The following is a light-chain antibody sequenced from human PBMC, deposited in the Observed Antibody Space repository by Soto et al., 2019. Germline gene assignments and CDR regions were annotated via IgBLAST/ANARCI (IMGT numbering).Light chain of an antibody. CDR1: PSISIW. J-gene: IGKJ1*01. CDR3: QQYSSYSPST. Sequence: DIQMTQSPSTLSASVGDRVTITCRASPSISIWLTWYQQKPGTAPKLLIYKASSLESGVPSRVSGSGSGTDFTLTISSLQPDDFATYYCQQYSSYSPSTFGQGTKVEIK. V-gene: IGKV1-5*03. CDR2: KAS.